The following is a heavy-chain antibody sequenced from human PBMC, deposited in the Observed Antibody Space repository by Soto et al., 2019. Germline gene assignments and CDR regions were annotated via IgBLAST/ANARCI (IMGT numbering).Heavy chain of an antibody. Sequence: SVKVSCKASGFTFTSSAVQWVRQARGQRLEWIGWIVVGSGNTNYAQKFQERVTITRDMSTSTAYMELSSLRSEDTAVYYCAADGREVDAFDIWGQGTMVTVSS. J-gene: IGHJ3*02. CDR1: GFTFTSSA. CDR3: AADGREVDAFDI. V-gene: IGHV1-58*01. D-gene: IGHD1-26*01. CDR2: IVVGSGNT.